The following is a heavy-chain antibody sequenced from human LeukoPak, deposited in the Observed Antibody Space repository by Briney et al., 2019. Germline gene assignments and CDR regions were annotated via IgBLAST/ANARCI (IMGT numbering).Heavy chain of an antibody. J-gene: IGHJ1*01. Sequence: GESLKISCKGSGYSFTSYWTGWVRQMPGKGLEWMGIIYPGDSDTRYSPSFQGQVTISADKSISTAYLQWSSLKASDTAMYYCATSKGQWLVYFQHWGQGTLVTVSS. V-gene: IGHV5-51*01. CDR2: IYPGDSDT. D-gene: IGHD6-19*01. CDR1: GYSFTSYW. CDR3: ATSKGQWLVYFQH.